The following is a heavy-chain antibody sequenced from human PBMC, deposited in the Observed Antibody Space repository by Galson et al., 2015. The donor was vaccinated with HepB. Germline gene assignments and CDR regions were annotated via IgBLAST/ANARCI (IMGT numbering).Heavy chain of an antibody. D-gene: IGHD3-3*01. CDR2: ISHTGSNT. J-gene: IGHJ4*02. V-gene: IGHV3-23*01. CDR1: GFTFSNYA. CDR3: AKDRWSSYYKDY. Sequence: SLRLSCAASGFTFSNYAMSWVRQAPGKGLEWVSSISHTGSNTYYADSVKGRFTIPRDSSKNTLNLQMNSLRAEDTAVYYCAKDRWSSYYKDYWGQGTLVIVSS.